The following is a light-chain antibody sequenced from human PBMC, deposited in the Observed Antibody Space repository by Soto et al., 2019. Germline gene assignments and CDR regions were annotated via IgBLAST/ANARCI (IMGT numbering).Light chain of an antibody. CDR1: NSGVGGYNY. J-gene: IGLJ3*02. CDR2: EVS. V-gene: IGLV2-14*01. Sequence: LTQTSSLSESPGQSITISCSRTNSGVGGYNYVSWYQQHPGKAPKLLIYEVSNRPSGVSNRFSGSKSGNTASLTISGLQAEDEADYYCTSYTSSSTWVFGGGTKVTVL. CDR3: TSYTSSSTWV.